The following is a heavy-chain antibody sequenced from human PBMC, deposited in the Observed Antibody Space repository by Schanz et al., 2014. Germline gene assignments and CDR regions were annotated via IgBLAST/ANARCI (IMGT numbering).Heavy chain of an antibody. J-gene: IGHJ4*02. Sequence: QVQLVQSGAEVKKPGSSVKVSCKASRSTFSSYTISWVRQARGQGLEWVGRFIPILDVGNYAQQFQGRVTITADKSTSTASMELSSLRSEDTAVYYCAKVAPAATYLDSWGLGTLVTVSS. V-gene: IGHV1-69*02. D-gene: IGHD2-2*01. CDR2: FIPILDVG. CDR3: AKVAPAATYLDS. CDR1: RSTFSSYT.